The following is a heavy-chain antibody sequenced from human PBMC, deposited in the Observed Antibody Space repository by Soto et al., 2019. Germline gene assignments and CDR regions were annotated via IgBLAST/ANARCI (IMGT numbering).Heavy chain of an antibody. CDR3: ARDLVRQWLTRYDAFDT. D-gene: IGHD6-19*01. CDR2: INAGNGNT. Sequence: GASVKVSCKASGYTFTSYAMHWVRQAPGQRLERMGWINAGNGNTKYSQKFQGRVTITRDTSASTAYMELSSLRSEDTAVYYCARDLVRQWLTRYDAFDTWGQGTMVTVSS. V-gene: IGHV1-3*01. J-gene: IGHJ3*02. CDR1: GYTFTSYA.